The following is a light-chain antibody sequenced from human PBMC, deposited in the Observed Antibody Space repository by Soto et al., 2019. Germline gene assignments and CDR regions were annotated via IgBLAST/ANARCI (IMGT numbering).Light chain of an antibody. V-gene: IGLV2-14*03. CDR3: CSYAGSHTWV. J-gene: IGLJ3*02. Sequence: QSALTQPASVSGSPGQSITISCTGTSSDVGAYNYVSWYQQHPGKAPKLIIYEVSDRPSGVSNRFSGSKSGNTASLTISGLQAEDEADYYCCSYAGSHTWVFGGGTKLTVL. CDR1: SSDVGAYNY. CDR2: EVS.